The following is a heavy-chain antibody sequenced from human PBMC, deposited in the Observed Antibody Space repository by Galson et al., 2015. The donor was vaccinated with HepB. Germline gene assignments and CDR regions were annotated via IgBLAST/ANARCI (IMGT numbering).Heavy chain of an antibody. CDR1: GFTFSSYG. CDR2: IWYDGSNK. J-gene: IGHJ4*02. V-gene: IGHV3-33*01. D-gene: IGHD2-2*01. CDR3: ARGTVPAAIDTHFDY. Sequence: SLRLSCAASGFTFSSYGIHWVRQAPGKGLEWVALIWYDGSNKYYADSVKGRFTISRDNSKNTLYLQMNSLRAEDTAVYYCARGTVPAAIDTHFDYWGQGTLVTVSS.